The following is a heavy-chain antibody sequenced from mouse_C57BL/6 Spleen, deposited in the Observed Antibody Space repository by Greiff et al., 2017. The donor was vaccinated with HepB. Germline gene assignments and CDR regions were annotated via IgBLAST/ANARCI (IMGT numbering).Heavy chain of an antibody. Sequence: QVHVKQSGPELVKPGASVKISCKASGYAFSSSWMNWVKQRPGKGLEWIGRIYPGDGDTNYNGKFKGKATLTADKSSSTAYMQLSSLTSEDSAVYFCARERAFDGYYVRFAYWGQGTLVTVSA. D-gene: IGHD2-3*01. CDR1: GYAFSSSW. CDR3: ARERAFDGYYVRFAY. CDR2: IYPGDGDT. V-gene: IGHV1-82*01. J-gene: IGHJ3*01.